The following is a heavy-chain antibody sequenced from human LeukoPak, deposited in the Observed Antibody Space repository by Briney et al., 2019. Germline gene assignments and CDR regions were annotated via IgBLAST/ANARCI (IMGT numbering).Heavy chain of an antibody. CDR2: MQSTGNS. Sequence: SETLSLICTVSGGSISTYHWNWIRKAPGKGLEWIGFMQSTGNSNYNPSLRSRVTMFVDTSKNHISLELSYVTAADTAVYYCARDREHSYSRYFDYWGQGILVTVSS. CDR1: GGSISTYH. D-gene: IGHD5-18*01. CDR3: ARDREHSYSRYFDY. V-gene: IGHV4-59*01. J-gene: IGHJ4*02.